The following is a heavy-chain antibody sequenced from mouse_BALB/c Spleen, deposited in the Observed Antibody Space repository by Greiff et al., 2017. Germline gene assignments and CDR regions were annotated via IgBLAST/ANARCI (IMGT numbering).Heavy chain of an antibody. J-gene: IGHJ4*01. V-gene: IGHV3-2*02. CDR2: ISYSGST. CDR1: GYSITSDYA. Sequence: EVHLVESGPGLVKPSQSLSLTCTVTGYSITSDYAWNWIRQFPGNKLEWMGYISYSGSTSYNPSLKSRISITRDTSKNQFFLQLNSVTTEDTATYYCARNYDAMDYWGQGTSVTVSS. CDR3: ARNYDAMDY.